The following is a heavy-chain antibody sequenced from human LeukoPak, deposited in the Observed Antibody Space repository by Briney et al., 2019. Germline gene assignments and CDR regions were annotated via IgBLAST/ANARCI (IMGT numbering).Heavy chain of an antibody. CDR3: ARLGVTGELYYFDY. J-gene: IGHJ4*02. CDR1: GGSISSCY. Sequence: SETLSLTCAVSGGSISSCYWGWIRQPPGKGLEWIGYIYYSGSTSYNPSLKSRVTISVDTSKNQFSLKLSSVTAADTAVYYCARLGVTGELYYFDYWGPGTLVTVSS. CDR2: IYYSGST. D-gene: IGHD3-10*01. V-gene: IGHV4-59*08.